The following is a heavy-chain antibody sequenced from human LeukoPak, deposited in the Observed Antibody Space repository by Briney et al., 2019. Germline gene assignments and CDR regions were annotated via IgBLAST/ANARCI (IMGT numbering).Heavy chain of an antibody. J-gene: IGHJ4*02. V-gene: IGHV4-61*02. CDR3: ARFRSSGSLQADY. Sequence: SQTLSLTCTVSGVSISSRSYYWSWIRQPAGKGLEWIGRIYTSGSTNYNPSLKSRVTISVDTSKNQFSLKLSSVTAADTAVYYCARFRSSGSLQADYWGQGTLVTVSS. CDR1: GVSISSRSYY. CDR2: IYTSGST. D-gene: IGHD1-26*01.